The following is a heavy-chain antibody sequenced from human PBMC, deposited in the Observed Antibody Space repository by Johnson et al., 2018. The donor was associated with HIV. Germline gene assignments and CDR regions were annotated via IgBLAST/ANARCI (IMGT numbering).Heavy chain of an antibody. D-gene: IGHD4-23*01. CDR2: MNWNGGST. Sequence: VQLVESGGGLVKPGGSLRLSCAASGFTFSNAWMSWVRQAPGKGLEWVAGMNWNGGSTGYADSVKGRYIISRDNAKRSLYLQMNGLRVEDTALYYCARGRPWGWELRRDACDVWGQGTMVTVSS. CDR1: GFTFSNAW. V-gene: IGHV3-20*04. J-gene: IGHJ3*01. CDR3: ARGRPWGWELRRDACDV.